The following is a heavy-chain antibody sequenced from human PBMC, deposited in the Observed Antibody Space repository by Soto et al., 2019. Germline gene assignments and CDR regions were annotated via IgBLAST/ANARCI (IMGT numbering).Heavy chain of an antibody. CDR3: AKEKNRVDSCWPPGGMDV. Sequence: EVQLLESGGGLVQPGGSLRLSCAAPGFTFLTYAMSWVRQAPGKGLEWVSTISGSGGTTYYADSVKGRFTISRDNSKNTLYLQMNSLRAEDTAVYYCAKEKNRVDSCWPPGGMDVWGQGTTVTVSS. J-gene: IGHJ6*02. CDR2: ISGSGGTT. CDR1: GFTFLTYA. V-gene: IGHV3-23*01. D-gene: IGHD6-19*01.